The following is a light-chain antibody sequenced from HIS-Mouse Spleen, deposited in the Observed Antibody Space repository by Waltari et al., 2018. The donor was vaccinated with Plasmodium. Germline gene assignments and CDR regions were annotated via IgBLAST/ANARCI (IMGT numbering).Light chain of an antibody. Sequence: QSALTQPASVSGSPGQSITISCTGTRSDVGSYNLVSWYQQHPGKAPKLMIYEGSTRPSGVSNRFSGSKSGNTASLTISGLQAEDEADYYCCSYAGSSTFVVFGGGTKLTVL. V-gene: IGLV2-23*03. J-gene: IGLJ2*01. CDR1: RSDVGSYNL. CDR3: CSYAGSSTFVV. CDR2: EGS.